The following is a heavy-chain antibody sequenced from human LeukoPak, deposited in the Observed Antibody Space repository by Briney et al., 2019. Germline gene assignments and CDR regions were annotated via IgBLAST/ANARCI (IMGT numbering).Heavy chain of an antibody. D-gene: IGHD5-12*01. V-gene: IGHV3-74*03. CDR1: GFTITNYW. CDR3: APQQAYSPYNWFDP. J-gene: IGHJ5*02. Sequence: EGSLRLSCVGSGFTITNYWMHWVRQAPGTGLVWVSRIQPDGSITTYADSVKGRFTISRDNAKNTLYLQMNSLRAEDTAVYYCAPQQAYSPYNWFDPWGQGTLVTVSS. CDR2: IQPDGSIT.